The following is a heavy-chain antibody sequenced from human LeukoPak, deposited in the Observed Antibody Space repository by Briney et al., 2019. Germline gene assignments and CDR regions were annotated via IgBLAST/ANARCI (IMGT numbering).Heavy chain of an antibody. CDR2: ISSSGSTI. J-gene: IGHJ4*02. CDR3: ARDHPYYDSSGASKFDY. CDR1: GFTFGSYE. Sequence: GGSLRLSCAASGFTFGSYEMNWVRQAPGKGLEWVAYISSSGSTIDYADFVKGRFTISRDNAKNSLYLQMNSLRAEDTAVYYCARDHPYYDSSGASKFDYWGQGTLVTVSS. V-gene: IGHV3-48*03. D-gene: IGHD3-22*01.